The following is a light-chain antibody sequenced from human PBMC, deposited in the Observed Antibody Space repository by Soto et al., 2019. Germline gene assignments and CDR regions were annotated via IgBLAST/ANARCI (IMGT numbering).Light chain of an antibody. J-gene: IGKJ5*01. CDR2: GAS. Sequence: EIVLTQSPATLSLSPGERATLSCRASQSVAGSLLAWYQQKPGQAPRLLIYGASIRAAGIPARLSGSGSGTDFTLTITRLAPEDFAVYYCQQYGSSPTFGQGTRLEIK. CDR1: QSVAGSL. CDR3: QQYGSSPT. V-gene: IGKV3-20*01.